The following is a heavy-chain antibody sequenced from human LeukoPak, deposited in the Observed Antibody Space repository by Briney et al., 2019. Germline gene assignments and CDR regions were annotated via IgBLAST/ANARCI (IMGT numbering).Heavy chain of an antibody. Sequence: ASVKVSCKASGYTFTTYDITWVRQATGQGLEWMGWMNPNSGDTAYAQKFQGRVAMTRDSSISTAYMELSSLRSEDAAVYFCARGLGDYYDTSDFYYAVPAHWGQGTLVTVSS. CDR1: GYTFTTYD. J-gene: IGHJ4*02. CDR2: MNPNSGDT. D-gene: IGHD3-22*01. V-gene: IGHV1-8*01. CDR3: ARGLGDYYDTSDFYYAVPAH.